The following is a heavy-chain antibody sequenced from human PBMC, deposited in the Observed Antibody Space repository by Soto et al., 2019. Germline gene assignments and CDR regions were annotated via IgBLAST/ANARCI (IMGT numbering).Heavy chain of an antibody. CDR2: ISSSSSYI. J-gene: IGHJ6*02. D-gene: IGHD3-3*01. Sequence: PGGSLRLSCAASGFTFSSYSMNWVRQAPGKGLEWVSSISSSSSYIYYADSVKGRFTISRDNAKNSLYLQMNSLRAEDTAVYYCAREVLRFLEWTDNYYYYGMDVWGQGTTVTVSS. CDR3: AREVLRFLEWTDNYYYYGMDV. CDR1: GFTFSSYS. V-gene: IGHV3-21*01.